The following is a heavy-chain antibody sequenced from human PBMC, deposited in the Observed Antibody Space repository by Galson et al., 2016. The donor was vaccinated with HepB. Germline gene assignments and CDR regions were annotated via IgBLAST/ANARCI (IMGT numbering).Heavy chain of an antibody. CDR3: AKEFGGWYSH. V-gene: IGHV4-4*01. J-gene: IGHJ4*02. CDR1: GGSIITNNW. Sequence: TLSLTCAVSGGSIITNNWWGWVRQPPGKGLEWIGQIYHSGSTNYNPSLKSRVTISVDKSNNQFSLKLSSVTAADTALYFCAKEFGGWYSHWGQGTLVTVSS. D-gene: IGHD6-19*01. CDR2: IYHSGST.